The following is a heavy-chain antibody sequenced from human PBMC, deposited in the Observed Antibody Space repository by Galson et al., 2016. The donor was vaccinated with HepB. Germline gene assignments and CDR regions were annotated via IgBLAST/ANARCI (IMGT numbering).Heavy chain of an antibody. Sequence: SVKVSCKASGYTFIHYYMHWVRQAPGQGLEWVGIINPSGGSTSYAQKVQDRVTMTTDTSTSTVYMELRGLRSEDTAVYYCARDRGSSWYLESDYWGQGFQVAVSS. V-gene: IGHV1-46*01. CDR2: INPSGGST. CDR3: ARDRGSSWYLESDY. J-gene: IGHJ4*02. CDR1: GYTFIHYY. D-gene: IGHD6-13*01.